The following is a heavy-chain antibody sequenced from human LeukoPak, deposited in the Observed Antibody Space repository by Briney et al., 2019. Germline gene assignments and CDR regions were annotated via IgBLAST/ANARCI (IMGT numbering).Heavy chain of an antibody. D-gene: IGHD3-3*01. J-gene: IGHJ4*02. V-gene: IGHV3-74*01. CDR1: GFTFSSYW. CDR2: INTDGSST. CDR3: ARSLWGYDFWSGYYSDFDY. Sequence: GGSLRLSCAASGFTFSSYWMHWVRQAPGKGLVWVSRINTDGSSTSYADSVKGRFTISRDNAKNTLYLQMNSLRAEDTAVYYCARSLWGYDFWSGYYSDFDYWGQGTLVTVSS.